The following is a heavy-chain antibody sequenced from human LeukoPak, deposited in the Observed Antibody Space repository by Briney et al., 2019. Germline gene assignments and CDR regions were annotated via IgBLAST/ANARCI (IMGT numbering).Heavy chain of an antibody. Sequence: SQTLSLTCAISGDSVSSNSAAWNWIRQSPSRGLEWLGRTYYRSKWYNDYAVSVKSRITINPDTSKNQFSLQLNSVTPEDTAVYYCARDQDYLQFYYYYYYMDVWGKGTTVTVSS. CDR3: ARDQDYLQFYYYYYYMDV. CDR2: TYYRSKWYN. D-gene: IGHD4/OR15-4a*01. V-gene: IGHV6-1*01. J-gene: IGHJ6*03. CDR1: GDSVSSNSAA.